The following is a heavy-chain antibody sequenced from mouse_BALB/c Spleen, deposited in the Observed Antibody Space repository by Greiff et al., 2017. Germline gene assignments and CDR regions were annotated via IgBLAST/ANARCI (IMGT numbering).Heavy chain of an antibody. Sequence: EVQLQESGGGLVQPGGSRKLSCAASGFTFSSFGMHWVRQAPEKGLEWVAYISSGSSTIYYADTVKGRFTISRDNPKNTLFLQMTSLRSEDTAMYYCARDGNYRYYAMDYWGQGTSVTVSS. CDR2: ISSGSSTI. V-gene: IGHV5-17*02. CDR3: ARDGNYRYYAMDY. CDR1: GFTFSSFG. J-gene: IGHJ4*01. D-gene: IGHD2-1*01.